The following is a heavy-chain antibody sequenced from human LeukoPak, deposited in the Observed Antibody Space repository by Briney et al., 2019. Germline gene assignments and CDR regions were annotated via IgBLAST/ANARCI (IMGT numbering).Heavy chain of an antibody. J-gene: IGHJ4*02. CDR1: GGTFSSYA. CDR2: IIPIFGTA. Sequence: ASVKVSCKASGGTFSSYAISWARQAPGQGLEWMGRIIPIFGTANYAQKFQGRVTITTDESTSTAYMELSSLRSEDTAVYYCATPLNYYASSGYPHGDLDYWGQGTLVTVSS. D-gene: IGHD3-22*01. V-gene: IGHV1-69*05. CDR3: ATPLNYYASSGYPHGDLDY.